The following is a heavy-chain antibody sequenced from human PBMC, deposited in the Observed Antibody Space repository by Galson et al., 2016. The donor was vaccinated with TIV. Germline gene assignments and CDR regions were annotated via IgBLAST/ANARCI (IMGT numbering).Heavy chain of an antibody. CDR1: GYTFTGYY. D-gene: IGHD3-22*01. V-gene: IGHV1-2*02. Sequence: SVKVSCKASGYTFTGYYIHWVRQAPGQGLEWMGWINPNNGDANYGQKFQGRVTMTSDTSISTAYLELSSLRSDDTAVYYCARERTPPGADNDTWFDPWGPGILVAVSS. CDR3: ARERTPPGADNDTWFDP. CDR2: INPNNGDA. J-gene: IGHJ5*02.